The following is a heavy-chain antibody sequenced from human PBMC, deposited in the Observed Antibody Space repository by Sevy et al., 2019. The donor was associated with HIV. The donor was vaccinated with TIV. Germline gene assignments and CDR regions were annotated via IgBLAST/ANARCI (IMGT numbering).Heavy chain of an antibody. D-gene: IGHD3-9*01. CDR1: GGSISSSNYY. J-gene: IGHJ5*02. CDR3: AGMEVGGYGLLTGRSTGWFDP. V-gene: IGHV4-39*01. CDR2: IYYSGSP. Sequence: SETLSLTCTVSGGSISSSNYYWGWLRQPPGKGLEWIGSIYYSGSPYYNPSLKSRVTISVDTSKNQCFLNLSSVTAPDTAIDSGAGMEVGGYGLLTGRSTGWFDPWGQGTLVTVSS.